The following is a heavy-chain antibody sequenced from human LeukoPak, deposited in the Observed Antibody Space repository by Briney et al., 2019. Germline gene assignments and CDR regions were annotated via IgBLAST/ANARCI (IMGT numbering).Heavy chain of an antibody. CDR1: GFTFSSYW. D-gene: IGHD1-26*01. V-gene: IGHV3-7*01. J-gene: IGHJ4*02. CDR2: MNQGGGEI. CDR3: ARDKLVGPSIFDY. Sequence: PGGSLRLSCAASGFTFSSYWMGWVRQAPGKGLEWVANMNQGGGEIYYVGSVKGRFTISRDNAKNSLSLQMNSLRAEDTAVYYCARDKLVGPSIFDYWSQGTLVTVSS.